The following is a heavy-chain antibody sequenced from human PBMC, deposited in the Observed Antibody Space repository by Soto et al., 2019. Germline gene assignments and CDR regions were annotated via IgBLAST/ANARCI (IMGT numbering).Heavy chain of an antibody. CDR3: AMSDYYGSGSNFDY. V-gene: IGHV6-1*01. CDR2: TYYRSKWYN. J-gene: IGHJ4*02. Sequence: SQTLSLTCAISGDSVSSNSAAWNWIRQSPSRGLEWLGRTYYRSKWYNVYAVSVKSRITIDPETSTNQVSLQLNSVTPEDTPVYYCAMSDYYGSGSNFDYWGQGTLVTVSS. D-gene: IGHD3-10*01. CDR1: GDSVSSNSAA.